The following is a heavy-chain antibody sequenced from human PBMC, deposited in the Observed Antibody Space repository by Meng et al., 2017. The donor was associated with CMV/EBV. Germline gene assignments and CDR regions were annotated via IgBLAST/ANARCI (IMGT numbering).Heavy chain of an antibody. CDR2: ISSSSSYI. CDR3: AIGYCSSTSCYTIRENN. CDR1: GFTFSSYS. Sequence: GESLKISCAASGFTFSSYSMNWVRQAPGKGLEWVSSISSSSSYIYYADSVKGRFTISRDNAKNSLYLQMNSLRAEDTAVYYCAIGYCSSTSCYTIRENNWGQGTLVTVSS. V-gene: IGHV3-21*01. J-gene: IGHJ4*02. D-gene: IGHD2-2*02.